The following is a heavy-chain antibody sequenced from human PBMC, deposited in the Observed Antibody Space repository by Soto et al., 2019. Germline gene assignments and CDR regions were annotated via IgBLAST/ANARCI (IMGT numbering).Heavy chain of an antibody. CDR1: GGSISSYY. V-gene: IGHV4-59*08. CDR3: ASWGSGDDY. Sequence: SETLSLTCTVSGGSISSYYWSWIRQPPGKGLEWIGYIYNSGRTQYNPSLKSRVTISVDTSKNQFSLKLSSVTAADTAVYYCASWGSGDDYWGQGTLVTVSS. J-gene: IGHJ4*02. D-gene: IGHD7-27*01. CDR2: IYNSGRT.